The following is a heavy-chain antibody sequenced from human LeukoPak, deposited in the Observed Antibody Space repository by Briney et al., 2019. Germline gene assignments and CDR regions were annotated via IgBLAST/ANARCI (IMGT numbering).Heavy chain of an antibody. D-gene: IGHD6-19*01. J-gene: IGHJ6*02. CDR1: GGSISSGSYY. Sequence: SQTLSLTCTVSGGSISSGSYYWSWIRQPAGEGLEWIGRIYTRGSTNYNPSLKSRVTISVDTSKNQFSLKLSSVTAADTAVYYCARESEQWPYYYYGMDVWGQGTTVTVSS. V-gene: IGHV4-61*02. CDR2: IYTRGST. CDR3: ARESEQWPYYYYGMDV.